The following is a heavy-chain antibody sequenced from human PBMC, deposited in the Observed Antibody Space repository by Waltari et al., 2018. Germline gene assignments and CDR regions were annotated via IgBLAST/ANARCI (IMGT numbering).Heavy chain of an antibody. CDR3: ARGWTRYYGMDV. Sequence: QVQLQQWGAGLLKPSETLSLTCAVYGGSFSGYYWSWIRQPPGKGLEWIGEINHSGSPNYNPSLKSRVTISVDTSKNQFSLKLSSVTAADTAVYYCARGWTRYYGMDVWGQGTTVTVSS. J-gene: IGHJ6*02. CDR2: INHSGSP. CDR1: GGSFSGYY. V-gene: IGHV4-34*01.